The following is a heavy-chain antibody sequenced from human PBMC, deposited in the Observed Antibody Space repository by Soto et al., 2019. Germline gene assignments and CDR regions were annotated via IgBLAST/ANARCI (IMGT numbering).Heavy chain of an antibody. V-gene: IGHV4-39*07. D-gene: IGHD6-13*01. CDR3: ARRYSSSFDY. J-gene: IGHJ4*02. CDR1: GGSISSSNYY. Sequence: SETLSLTCTVSGGSISSSNYYWGWIRQPPGKGLEWIGNIYYSGSTYYNPSLKSRVTISVDTSKNQFSLKLSSVTAADTAVYYCARRYSSSFDYWGQGTLVTVSS. CDR2: IYYSGST.